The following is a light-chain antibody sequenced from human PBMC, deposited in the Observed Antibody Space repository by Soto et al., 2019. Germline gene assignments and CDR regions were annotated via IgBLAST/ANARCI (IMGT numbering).Light chain of an antibody. CDR2: DTI. CDR1: SSNIGNNY. CDR3: GMWDSSLRLVV. V-gene: IGLV1-51*01. J-gene: IGLJ2*01. Sequence: QSVLTQPPSVSAAPGQKVTISCSGSSSNIGNNYVSWYQQLPGTAPKLLIYDTIRRPSGIPDRFSGSKSGTSATLDIIGLQTGDEADYYCGMWDSSLRLVVFGGGTKLTVL.